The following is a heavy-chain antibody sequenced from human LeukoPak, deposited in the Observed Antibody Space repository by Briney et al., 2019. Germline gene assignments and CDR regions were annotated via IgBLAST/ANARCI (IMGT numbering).Heavy chain of an antibody. D-gene: IGHD3-22*01. CDR2: INSDGSST. J-gene: IGHJ3*02. Sequence: GGSLRLSCAASGFTFSGYWMHWVRQAPGKGLVWVSRINSDGSSTSYADSVKGRFTISRDNAKNTLYLQMNSLRAEDTAVYYCGTDSSGYDAFDIWGQGTMVTVSS. V-gene: IGHV3-74*01. CDR1: GFTFSGYW. CDR3: GTDSSGYDAFDI.